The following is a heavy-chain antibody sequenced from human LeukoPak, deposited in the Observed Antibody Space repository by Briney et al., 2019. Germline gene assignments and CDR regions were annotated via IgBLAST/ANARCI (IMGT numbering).Heavy chain of an antibody. CDR1: GGTFSSYT. Sequence: GSSVKLSCKASGGTFSSYTISWVRQAPGQGLEWMGRIIPILGIANYAQKFQGRVTITADKSTSTAYMELSSLRSEDTAVYYCARGLGSSYYYYYYYMDVWGKGTTVTVSS. CDR2: IIPILGIA. D-gene: IGHD3-10*01. CDR3: ARGLGSSYYYYYYYMDV. J-gene: IGHJ6*03. V-gene: IGHV1-69*02.